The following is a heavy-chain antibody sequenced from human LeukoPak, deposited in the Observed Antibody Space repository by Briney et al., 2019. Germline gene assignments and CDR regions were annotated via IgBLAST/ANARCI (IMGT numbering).Heavy chain of an antibody. CDR2: IYSGSDYI. D-gene: IGHD2-8*01. Sequence: PGGSLRLSCVASGFIFSNDRMNWVRQAPGKGLEWVSTIYSGSDYIYYADSVRGRFTISRDNAKNSLYLQMNSLRVEDTAVYYCTRDLPVYDTYHYFDSWGQGTMVTVSS. CDR3: TRDLPVYDTYHYFDS. CDR1: GFIFSNDR. V-gene: IGHV3-21*01. J-gene: IGHJ4*02.